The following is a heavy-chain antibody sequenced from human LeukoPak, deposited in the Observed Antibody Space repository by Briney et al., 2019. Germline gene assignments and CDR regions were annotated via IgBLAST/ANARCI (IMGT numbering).Heavy chain of an antibody. V-gene: IGHV4-59*01. CDR1: GVSISSYY. D-gene: IGHD4-17*01. Sequence: SETLSLTCPVSGVSISSYYWSWIRLPPGKGLEWSGNLYYSGSTDYNPSLTGRVTISVDTSKNQFSLKLSSVTAADTAVYYCARGMGYGDYRDYWGQGTLLTVSS. CDR2: LYYSGST. CDR3: ARGMGYGDYRDY. J-gene: IGHJ4*02.